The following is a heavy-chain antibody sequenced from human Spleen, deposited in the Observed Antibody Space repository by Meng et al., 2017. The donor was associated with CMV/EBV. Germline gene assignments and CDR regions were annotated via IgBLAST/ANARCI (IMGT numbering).Heavy chain of an antibody. Sequence: SCRASRSTSTYHSIHWVRQAPGQGLEWMGWINPNKGGTDYAQKFQGRVTMTRDTSISTAYMELKKLKSDDTAVYYCAGQVRGTRYYDHWGQGTLVTVSS. J-gene: IGHJ4*02. CDR3: AGQVRGTRYYDH. CDR1: RSTSTYHS. CDR2: INPNKGGT. D-gene: IGHD2-2*01. V-gene: IGHV1-2*02.